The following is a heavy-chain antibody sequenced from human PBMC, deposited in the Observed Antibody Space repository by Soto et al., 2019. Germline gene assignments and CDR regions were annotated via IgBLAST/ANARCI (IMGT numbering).Heavy chain of an antibody. CDR1: GFTFNNYA. J-gene: IGHJ4*02. CDR2: ILYDGSKK. CDR3: AREETRSFGY. D-gene: IGHD4-17*01. V-gene: IGHV3-30-3*01. Sequence: QVQLVESGGGVVQPGRSLRLSCAASGFTFNNYAMHWVRHAPGKGLEWVAAILYDGSKKYYADSVKGRFTISRDNSKNTLYLQRNSLRAEDTALDYCAREETRSFGYWGQGTLVTVSS.